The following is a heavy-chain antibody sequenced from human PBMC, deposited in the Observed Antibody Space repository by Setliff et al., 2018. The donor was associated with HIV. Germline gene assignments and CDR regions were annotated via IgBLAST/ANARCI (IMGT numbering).Heavy chain of an antibody. J-gene: IGHJ3*02. Sequence: SETLSLTCAAYGGSFSGYLWTWIRQSPHKSLEWIGDIDHGGDTNYNSSLKSRVTISLDTSKNQFSLKLTSVAAADTAVYYCARVGDFYDGSGHYSVLDAFDMWGHGTKVTVS. CDR3: ARVGDFYDGSGHYSVLDAFDM. D-gene: IGHD3-22*01. V-gene: IGHV4-34*01. CDR1: GGSFSGYL. CDR2: IDHGGDT.